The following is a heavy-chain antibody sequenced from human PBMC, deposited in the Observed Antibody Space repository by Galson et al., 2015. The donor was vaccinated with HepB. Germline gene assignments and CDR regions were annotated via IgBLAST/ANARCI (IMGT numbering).Heavy chain of an antibody. CDR2: INVGDDNT. D-gene: IGHD2-2*01. J-gene: IGHJ6*02. CDR3: ARGAYIAVVPVDFHYYYGMDV. Sequence: SVKVSCKASGYTFTGYALHWVRQAPGERLEWVGWINVGDDNTKYSQRFQDRVTFTRDTPASTAYMELTTLRSEDTAVYFCARGAYIAVVPVDFHYYYGMDVWGQGTTVTVSS. CDR1: GYTFTGYA. V-gene: IGHV1-3*01.